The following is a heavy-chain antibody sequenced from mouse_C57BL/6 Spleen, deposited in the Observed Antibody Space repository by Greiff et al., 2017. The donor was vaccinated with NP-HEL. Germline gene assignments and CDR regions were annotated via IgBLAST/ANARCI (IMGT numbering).Heavy chain of an antibody. CDR2: INPNNGGT. Sequence: EVQLQQSGPELVKPGASVKIPCKASGYTFTDYNMDWVKQSHGKSLEWIGDINPNNGGTIYNQKFKGKATLTVDKSSSTAYMELRSLTSEDTAVYYCARRGNWDFDYWGQSTTLTVSS. V-gene: IGHV1-18*01. J-gene: IGHJ2*01. D-gene: IGHD4-1*01. CDR1: GYTFTDYN. CDR3: ARRGNWDFDY.